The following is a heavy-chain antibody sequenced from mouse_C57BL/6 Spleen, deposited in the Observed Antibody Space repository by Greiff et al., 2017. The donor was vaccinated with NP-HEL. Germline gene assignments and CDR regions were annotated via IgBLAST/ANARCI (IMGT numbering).Heavy chain of an antibody. Sequence: QVQLQQPGAELVRPGSSVKLSCKASGYTFTSYRLHWVKQRPIQGLEWIGNIDPSVSETHYNQKFKDKATLTVDKSSSTAYMQRSSLTSEDSAVYYCARDIRKWARDYWGQGTSVTVSS. V-gene: IGHV1-52*01. J-gene: IGHJ4*01. CDR2: IDPSVSET. D-gene: IGHD1-1*01. CDR3: ARDIRKWARDY. CDR1: GYTFTSYR.